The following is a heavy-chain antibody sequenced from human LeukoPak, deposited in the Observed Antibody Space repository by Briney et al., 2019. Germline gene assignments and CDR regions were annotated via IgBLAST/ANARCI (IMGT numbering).Heavy chain of an antibody. CDR2: INHSGST. CDR3: ARARGSGSYYFDY. Sequence: SETLSLTCAVYGGSFSGYYWSWIRQPPGKGLEWIGEINHSGSTNYNPSLKSRVTISVDTSKNQFSLKLSSVTAADTAVYYCARARGSGSYYFDYWGQGTLVTVSS. J-gene: IGHJ4*02. CDR1: GGSFSGYY. D-gene: IGHD3-10*01. V-gene: IGHV4-34*01.